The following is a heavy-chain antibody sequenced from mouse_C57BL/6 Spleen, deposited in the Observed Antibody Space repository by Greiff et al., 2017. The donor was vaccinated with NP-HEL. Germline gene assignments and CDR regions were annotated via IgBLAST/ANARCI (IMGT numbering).Heavy chain of an antibody. Sequence: EVMLVESGGGLVKPGGSLKLSCAASGFTFSSYAMSWVRQTPEKRLEWVATISDGGSYTYYPDNVKGRFTISRAYATHHLYLQLCHLKSEDTAMYYCARDGWTHVDYWGQGTTLTVAS. CDR2: ISDGGSYT. V-gene: IGHV5-4*01. D-gene: IGHD1-1*02. J-gene: IGHJ2*01. CDR3: ARDGWTHVDY. CDR1: GFTFSSYA.